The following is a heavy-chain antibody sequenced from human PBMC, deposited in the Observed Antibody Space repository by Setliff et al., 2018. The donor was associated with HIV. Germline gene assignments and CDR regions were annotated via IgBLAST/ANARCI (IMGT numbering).Heavy chain of an antibody. V-gene: IGHV3-49*03. Sequence: PGGSLRLSCTTSGFTFGDYAMSWFRQAPGKGLEWVGFIRRKGYGGTTDYAESVKGRFTISRDDSKSIAYLQLNSLKTEDTGVYYCSRDRERFAISGVAVSLDYWGQGTLVTVSS. CDR2: IRRKGYGGTT. D-gene: IGHD3-3*01. CDR1: GFTFGDYA. J-gene: IGHJ4*02. CDR3: SRDRERFAISGVAVSLDY.